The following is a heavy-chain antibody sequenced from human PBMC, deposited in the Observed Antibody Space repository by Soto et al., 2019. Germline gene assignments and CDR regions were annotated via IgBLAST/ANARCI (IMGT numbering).Heavy chain of an antibody. J-gene: IGHJ4*02. CDR3: AREADRAFDY. Sequence: ASVKVSCQASGYTFTSYYMHWVRQAPGQGLEWMGIINPSGGSTSYAQKFHGRVTMTTDTSTSTVYMELSSLRPQDTAVYYCAREADRAFDYWGQGTLVTVSS. CDR1: GYTFTSYY. CDR2: INPSGGST. V-gene: IGHV1-46*01.